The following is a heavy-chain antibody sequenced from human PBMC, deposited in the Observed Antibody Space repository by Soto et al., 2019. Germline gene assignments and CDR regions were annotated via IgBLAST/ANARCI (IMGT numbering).Heavy chain of an antibody. J-gene: IGHJ4*02. Sequence: AASVKVSCKASGYTFTSYYMHWVRQAPGQGLEWMGIINPSGGSTSYAQKFQGRVTMTRDTSTSTVYMELSSLRSEDTAVYYCARARKIAVAGLNFDYWGQGTLVTVSS. CDR2: INPSGGST. CDR3: ARARKIAVAGLNFDY. D-gene: IGHD6-19*01. V-gene: IGHV1-46*01. CDR1: GYTFTSYY.